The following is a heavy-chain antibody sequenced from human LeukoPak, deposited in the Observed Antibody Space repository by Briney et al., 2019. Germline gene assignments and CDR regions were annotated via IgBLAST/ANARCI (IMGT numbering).Heavy chain of an antibody. CDR3: ARVRRITMVRGVIITVFDP. D-gene: IGHD3-10*01. V-gene: IGHV4-39*07. CDR1: GGSISSSSYY. CDR2: IYYSGST. Sequence: SETLSLTCTVSGGSISSSSYYWGWIRQPPGKGLEWIGSIYYSGSTNYNPSLKSRVTISVDTSKNQFSLKLSSVTAADTAVYYCARVRRITMVRGVIITVFDPWGQGTLVTVSS. J-gene: IGHJ5*02.